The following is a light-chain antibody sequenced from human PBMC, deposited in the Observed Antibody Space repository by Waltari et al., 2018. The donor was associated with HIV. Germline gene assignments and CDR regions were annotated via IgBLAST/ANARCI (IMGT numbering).Light chain of an antibody. J-gene: IGLJ3*02. CDR1: NSNIRSNT. CDR3: AAWDDSLNGVV. CDR2: TNN. Sequence: QSVLTQPPSASGTPGPRVTISCSGSNSNIRSNTLNWYQQLPGTAPKLLIYTNNQRPPAVPDRISGSNAGTTAALAISRRQSEDEADDYCAAWDDSLNGVVFGGGTRLTYL. V-gene: IGLV1-44*01.